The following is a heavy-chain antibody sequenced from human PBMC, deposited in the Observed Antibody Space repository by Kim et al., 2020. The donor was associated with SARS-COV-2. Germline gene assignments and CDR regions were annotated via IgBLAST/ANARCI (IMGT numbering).Heavy chain of an antibody. CDR1: GGSISSYY. D-gene: IGHD7-27*01. CDR2: IYYSGST. J-gene: IGHJ4*02. CDR3: ARAQTGDPFDY. Sequence: SETLSLTCTVSGGSISSYYWSWIRQPPGKGLEWIGYIYYSGSTNYNPSLKSRVTISVDTSKNQFSLKLSSVTAADTAVYYCARAQTGDPFDYWGQGTLVTVSS. V-gene: IGHV4-59*01.